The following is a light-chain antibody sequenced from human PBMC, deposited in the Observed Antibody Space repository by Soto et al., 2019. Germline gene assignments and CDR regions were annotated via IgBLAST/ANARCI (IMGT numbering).Light chain of an antibody. CDR3: QQYGDWPLT. CDR2: ATS. V-gene: IGKV3-15*01. J-gene: IGKJ4*01. Sequence: EIVVTQSPATLSVSPGERATLSCRASQSVGNNFAWYQQKPGQAPRLLIFATSPRATGVPARFSGSGSGTEFTLTVSSLQSEDFAVYYCQQYGDWPLTFGGGAKV. CDR1: QSVGNN.